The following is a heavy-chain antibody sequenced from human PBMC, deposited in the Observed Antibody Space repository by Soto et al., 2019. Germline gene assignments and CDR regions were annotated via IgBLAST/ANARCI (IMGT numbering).Heavy chain of an antibody. J-gene: IGHJ4*02. CDR1: GGSFSNYA. CDR2: ITPIFGTA. V-gene: IGHV1-69*13. D-gene: IGHD3-9*01. CDR3: ARGWSYDILTGYSY. Sequence: SVKVSWKASGGSFSNYAISWVRQAPGQGLEWMGGITPIFGTANYAQRFQGRVTITADESTSTAYMELSSLRSEDTAVYYCARGWSYDILTGYSYWGQGTLVTVSS.